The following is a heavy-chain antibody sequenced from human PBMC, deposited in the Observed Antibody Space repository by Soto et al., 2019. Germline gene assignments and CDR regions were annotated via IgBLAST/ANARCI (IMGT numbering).Heavy chain of an antibody. V-gene: IGHV3-33*01. J-gene: IGHJ6*02. CDR3: ARDSQVRLTRMDV. Sequence: GGSLRLSCAASGFTFSSYGMHWVRQAPGKGLEWVAVIWYDGSNKYYADSVKGRFTISRDNSKNTLYLQMNSLRAEDTAVYYCARDSQVRLTRMDVWGQGTTVTVSS. D-gene: IGHD6-25*01. CDR2: IWYDGSNK. CDR1: GFTFSSYG.